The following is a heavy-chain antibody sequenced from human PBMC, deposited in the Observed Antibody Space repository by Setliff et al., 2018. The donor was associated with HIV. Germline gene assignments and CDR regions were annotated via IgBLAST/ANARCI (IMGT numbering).Heavy chain of an antibody. CDR2: IYTNGYT. CDR3: ARAPPGIQNDAFDV. J-gene: IGHJ3*01. Sequence: PSETLSLTCTVPGGSIRSGSYYWTWIRQPAGKGPEWIGHIYTNGYTNYNPSLKSRVTISVDTSRDQFSLQLTSVTAADTAVYYCARAPPGIQNDAFDVWGQGTMVTVSS. V-gene: IGHV4-61*09. CDR1: GGSIRSGSYY.